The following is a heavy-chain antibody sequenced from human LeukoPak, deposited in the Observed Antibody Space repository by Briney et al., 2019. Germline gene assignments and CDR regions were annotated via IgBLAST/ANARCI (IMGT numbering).Heavy chain of an antibody. D-gene: IGHD3-22*01. J-gene: IGHJ4*02. V-gene: IGHV3-48*04. CDR3: ARGLSRTGVVVITTAPVGN. CDR2: ISSSGSTI. CDR1: GFTFNTYT. Sequence: PGGSLRLSCAASGFTFNTYTMNWVRQAPGKGLEWVSYISSSGSTIYYADSVKGRFTISRDNAKNSLYLQMNSLRAEDTAVYYCARGLSRTGVVVITTAPVGNWGQGTLVTVSS.